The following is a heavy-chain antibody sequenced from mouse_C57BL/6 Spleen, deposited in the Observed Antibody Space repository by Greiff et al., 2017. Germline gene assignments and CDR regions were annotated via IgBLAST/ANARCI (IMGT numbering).Heavy chain of an antibody. D-gene: IGHD1-1*01. V-gene: IGHV1-82*01. Sequence: QVQLQQSGPELVKPGASVKISCKASGYAFSSSWMNWVKQRPGKGLEWIGRIYPGDGDTNYNGKFKGKATLTADKSSSTAYMQLSSLTSEDSAVYFCAYYYGSSYGYWGQGTTLTVSS. CDR3: AYYYGSSYGY. CDR2: IYPGDGDT. J-gene: IGHJ2*01. CDR1: GYAFSSSW.